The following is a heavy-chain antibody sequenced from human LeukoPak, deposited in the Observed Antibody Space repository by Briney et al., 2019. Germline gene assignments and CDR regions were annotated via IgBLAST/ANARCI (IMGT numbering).Heavy chain of an antibody. CDR3: AREVRLWEPLYGMDV. J-gene: IGHJ6*02. V-gene: IGHV3-30-3*01. CDR1: GFTFSSYA. D-gene: IGHD1-26*01. Sequence: GGSLRLSCAASGFTFSSYAMHWVRQAPGKGLEWVAVISYDGSNKYYADSVKGRFTISRDNSKNTLYLQMNSLRAEDTAVYYCAREVRLWEPLYGMDVWGQGTTVTVSS. CDR2: ISYDGSNK.